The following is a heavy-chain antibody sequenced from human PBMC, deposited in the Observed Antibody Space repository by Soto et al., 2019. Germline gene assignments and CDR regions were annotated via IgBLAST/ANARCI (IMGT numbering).Heavy chain of an antibody. CDR1: GFSLTTSGVG. V-gene: IGHV2-5*02. CDR3: AHRVLRTVFGLVTTTAIYFDF. Sequence: QITLNESGPTVVRPTETLTLTCRFSGFSLTTSGVGVGWVRQSPGKAPEWLALIYWDDDKRYSESLKSRLTITKDTSQNQVVLTVANLNPTDTATYYCAHRVLRTVFGLVTTTAIYFDFWGQGPPVAVSS. CDR2: IYWDDDK. D-gene: IGHD3-3*01. J-gene: IGHJ4*02.